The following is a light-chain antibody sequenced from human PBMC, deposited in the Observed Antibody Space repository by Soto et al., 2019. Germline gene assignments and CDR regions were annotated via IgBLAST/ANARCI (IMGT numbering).Light chain of an antibody. CDR3: QQRSNWPPIT. J-gene: IGKJ5*01. V-gene: IGKV3-11*01. Sequence: DIVLTQSPATLSLPPGERATLSCRASQSVSSYLAWYQHKPGQAPGLLIYDASNRATGIPARFSGSGSGTDFTLTISSLEPEDFAVYYCQQRSNWPPITFGQGTRLEIK. CDR2: DAS. CDR1: QSVSSY.